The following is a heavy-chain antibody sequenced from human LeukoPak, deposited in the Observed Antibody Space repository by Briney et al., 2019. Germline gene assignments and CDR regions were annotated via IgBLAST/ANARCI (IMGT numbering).Heavy chain of an antibody. Sequence: PGGSLRLSCAGSGFIFDSHALTWVRQAPGKGLEWVATVSGSGGSTNYAASVKGRFIISRDNPKNTLYVHMNSLRAEDTARYYCAKVAPSAPWGQGTLVTVSS. CDR3: AKVAPSAP. CDR2: VSGSGGST. J-gene: IGHJ5*02. CDR1: GFIFDSHA. V-gene: IGHV3-23*01.